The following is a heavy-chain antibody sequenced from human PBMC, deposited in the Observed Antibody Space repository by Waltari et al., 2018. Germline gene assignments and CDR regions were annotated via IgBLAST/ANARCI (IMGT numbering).Heavy chain of an antibody. CDR1: GGSFSGYY. D-gene: IGHD6-13*01. J-gene: IGHJ4*02. Sequence: QVQLQQWGAGLLKPSETLSLTCAVYGGSFSGYYWSWIRQPPGKGLEWIGEINHSGSTNYNPSLKSRVTISVDTSKNQFSLKLSSVTAADTAVYYCARGTPWEQQLVTPLDYWGQGTLVTVSS. V-gene: IGHV4-34*01. CDR3: ARGTPWEQQLVTPLDY. CDR2: INHSGST.